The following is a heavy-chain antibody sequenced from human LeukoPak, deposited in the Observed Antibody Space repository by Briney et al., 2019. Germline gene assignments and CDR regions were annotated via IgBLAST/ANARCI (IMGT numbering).Heavy chain of an antibody. CDR2: IWYDGSNK. Sequence: GGSLRLSCAASGFTFSSCGMHWVRQAPGKGLEWVAVIWYDGSNKYYADSVKGRFTISRDNSKNTLYLQMNSLRAEDTAVYYCASDYCSSTSCIGYWGQGTLVTVSS. CDR1: GFTFSSCG. J-gene: IGHJ4*02. V-gene: IGHV3-33*01. CDR3: ASDYCSSTSCIGY. D-gene: IGHD2-2*01.